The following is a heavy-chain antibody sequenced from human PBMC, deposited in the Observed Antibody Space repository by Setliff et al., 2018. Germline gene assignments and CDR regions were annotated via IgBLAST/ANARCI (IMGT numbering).Heavy chain of an antibody. CDR1: GYSISSGYY. V-gene: IGHV4-38-2*02. D-gene: IGHD3-10*01. Sequence: SETLSLTCAVSGYSISSGYYWGWIRQPPGKGLEWIGSIYHSGSTYYNPSLRSRVTISVDTSKNQFSLKLSSVTAADTAVYYCARDQELYYCKAGTACYTNYYGLGVWGQGTTVTVSS. J-gene: IGHJ6*02. CDR2: IYHSGST. CDR3: ARDQELYYCKAGTACYTNYYGLGV.